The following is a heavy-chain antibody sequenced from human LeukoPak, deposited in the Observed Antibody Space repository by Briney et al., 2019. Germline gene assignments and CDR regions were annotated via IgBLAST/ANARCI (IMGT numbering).Heavy chain of an antibody. J-gene: IGHJ3*02. CDR1: GFTFDDYG. CDR2: IYSGGST. V-gene: IGHV3-53*01. Sequence: PGGSLRLSCAASGFTFDDYGMSWVRQAPGKGLEWVSVIYSGGSTYYADSVKGRFTISRDNSKNTLYLQMNSLRAEDTAVYYCARDFGYYDSSGYYSSDAFDIWGQGTMVTVSS. D-gene: IGHD3-22*01. CDR3: ARDFGYYDSSGYYSSDAFDI.